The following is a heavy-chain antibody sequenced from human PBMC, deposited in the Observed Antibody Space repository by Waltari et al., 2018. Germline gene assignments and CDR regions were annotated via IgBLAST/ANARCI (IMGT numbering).Heavy chain of an antibody. Sequence: QVQLQESGPGLVKPSETLSLTCTVSSASISSGNYYWNWIRQSPGKGLEWIGSVYYNRNTFYNPSLKSRLTISLDTSKNRFSLKLNSVTTADTAVYYCARGPVVPAARGVFDIWGQGAVVTVSS. V-gene: IGHV4-30-4*08. CDR2: VYYNRNT. CDR1: SASISSGNYY. J-gene: IGHJ3*02. D-gene: IGHD2-2*01. CDR3: ARGPVVPAARGVFDI.